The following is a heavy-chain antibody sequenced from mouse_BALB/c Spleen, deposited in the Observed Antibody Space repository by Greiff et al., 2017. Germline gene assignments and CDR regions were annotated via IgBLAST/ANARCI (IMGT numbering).Heavy chain of an antibody. CDR2: IDPENGDT. CDR1: GFNIKDYY. V-gene: IGHV14-4*02. CDR3: NALGPFDY. J-gene: IGHJ2*01. D-gene: IGHD4-1*01. Sequence: VQLKESGAELVRSGASVKLSCTASGFNIKDYYMHWVKQRPEQGLEWIGWIDPENGDTEYAPKFQGKATMTADTSSNTAYLQLSSLTSEDTAVYYCNALGPFDYWGQGTTLTVSS.